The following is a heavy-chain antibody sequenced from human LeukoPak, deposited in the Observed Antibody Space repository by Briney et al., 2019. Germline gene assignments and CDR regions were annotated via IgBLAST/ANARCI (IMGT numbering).Heavy chain of an antibody. CDR3: ALLSSTVGEYYYYYGMDV. Sequence: ASVKVSCKASGYTFTSYGISWVRQAPGQGLEWMGWISAYNGNTNYAQKLQGRVTMTTDTSTSTAYMELRSLRSDDTAVYYCALLSSTVGEYYYYYGMDVWGQGTTVTVSS. V-gene: IGHV1-18*01. CDR2: ISAYNGNT. D-gene: IGHD6-13*01. J-gene: IGHJ6*02. CDR1: GYTFTSYG.